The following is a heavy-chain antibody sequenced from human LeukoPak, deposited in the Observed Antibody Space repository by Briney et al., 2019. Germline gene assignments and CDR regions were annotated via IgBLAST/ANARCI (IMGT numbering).Heavy chain of an antibody. Sequence: ASVKVSCKASGYTFTSYYMHWVRQAPGQGLEWMGIINPSGGSTSYAQKFQGRVTMTRDTSTSTVYMELSSLRAEDTAVYYCARTARVGAMLDYWGQGTLVTVSS. V-gene: IGHV1-46*01. CDR2: INPSGGST. J-gene: IGHJ4*02. D-gene: IGHD1-26*01. CDR3: ARTARVGAMLDY. CDR1: GYTFTSYY.